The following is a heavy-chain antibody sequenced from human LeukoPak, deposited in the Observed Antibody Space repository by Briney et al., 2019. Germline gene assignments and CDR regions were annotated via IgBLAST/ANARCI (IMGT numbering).Heavy chain of an antibody. CDR2: IIPIFGTA. J-gene: IGHJ4*02. CDR1: GGTFSSYA. D-gene: IGHD3-10*01. CDR3: ARRSVRGVITYYFDY. Sequence: SVKVSCKASGGTFSSYAISWVRQAPGQGLEWMGGIIPIFGTANYAQKFQGRVTITADESTSTAYMELSSLRSEDTAVYYCARRSVRGVITYYFDYWGQGTLVTVSS. V-gene: IGHV1-69*13.